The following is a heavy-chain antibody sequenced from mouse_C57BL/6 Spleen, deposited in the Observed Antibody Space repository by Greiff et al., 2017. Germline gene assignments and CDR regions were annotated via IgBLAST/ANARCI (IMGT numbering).Heavy chain of an antibody. J-gene: IGHJ3*01. CDR1: GYAFRSSW. CDR2: IYPGDGDT. V-gene: IGHV1-82*01. Sequence: VQLQQSGPELVKPGASVKISCKASGYAFRSSWMNWVKQRPGKGLEWIGRIYPGDGDTNYNGKCKGMATLTAEESSSTSYMQLSSPASEDSAVYFCARGGFTTVVKGFAYWGQGTLVTVSA. CDR3: ARGGFTTVVKGFAY. D-gene: IGHD1-1*01.